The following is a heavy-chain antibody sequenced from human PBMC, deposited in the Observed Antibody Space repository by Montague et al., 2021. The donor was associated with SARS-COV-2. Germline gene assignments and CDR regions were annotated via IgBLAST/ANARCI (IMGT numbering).Heavy chain of an antibody. Sequence: SETLSLTCSVSGEPISGFFWNWIRQPAGKGLEWIGRIYASGGTDYNPSLESRVTMSVDTSKNQFSLKVNSVTAADTAMYYCVRGVVAAPPLVDYWGRGTLVTVSS. D-gene: IGHD2-15*01. CDR2: IYASGGT. CDR3: VRGVVAAPPLVDY. V-gene: IGHV4-4*07. CDR1: GEPISGFF. J-gene: IGHJ4*02.